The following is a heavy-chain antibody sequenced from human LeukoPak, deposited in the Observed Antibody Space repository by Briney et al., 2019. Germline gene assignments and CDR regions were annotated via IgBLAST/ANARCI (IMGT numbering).Heavy chain of an antibody. CDR3: ARGPPSEDEHSHLDYYYMDV. J-gene: IGHJ6*03. D-gene: IGHD2-15*01. Sequence: GGSLRLSCAASGFTFSSYSMNWVRQAPGKGLEWASYISSSSSTIYYADSVKGRFTISRDNAKNSLYLQMNSLRAEDTAVYYCARGPPSEDEHSHLDYYYMDVWGKGTTVTVSS. CDR2: ISSSSSTI. CDR1: GFTFSSYS. V-gene: IGHV3-48*01.